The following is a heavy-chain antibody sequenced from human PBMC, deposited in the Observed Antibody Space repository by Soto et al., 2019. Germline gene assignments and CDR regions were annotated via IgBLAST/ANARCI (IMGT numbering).Heavy chain of an antibody. J-gene: IGHJ6*02. CDR2: MNPNSGNT. Sequence: ASVKFSCKASGYTFTSYDINWVRQATGQGLEWMGWMNPNSGNTGYAQKFQGRVTMTRNTSISTAYMELSSLRSEDTAVYHCARDSYYYDSSGYYYGMDVWGQGTTVTVSS. D-gene: IGHD3-22*01. V-gene: IGHV1-8*01. CDR3: ARDSYYYDSSGYYYGMDV. CDR1: GYTFTSYD.